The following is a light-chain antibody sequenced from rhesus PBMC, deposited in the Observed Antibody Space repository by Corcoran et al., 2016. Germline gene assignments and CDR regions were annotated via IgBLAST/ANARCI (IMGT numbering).Light chain of an antibody. CDR1: QGITND. CDR3: QHYYSTPFT. J-gene: IGKJ3*01. V-gene: IGKV1-25*01. CDR2: EAS. Sequence: DIQMTQSPSSLSASVGDRVTITGRASQGITNDLAWYQQKPGETPKLLIYEASSSQSGIPSRFSGSGSGPEFTPTLRSLQPEDFATYYCQHYYSTPFTFGPGSKLDIK.